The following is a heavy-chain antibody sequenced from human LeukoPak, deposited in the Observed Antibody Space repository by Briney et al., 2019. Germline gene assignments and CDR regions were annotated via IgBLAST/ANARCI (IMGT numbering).Heavy chain of an antibody. V-gene: IGHV4-61*01. CDR2: IYYSGSP. CDR1: GGSVSSGSYY. D-gene: IGHD4-23*01. Sequence: SEPLSLASTVSGGSVSSGSYYWSWIRQPPGKGLEWIGYIYYSGSPNSNPSLKSRVPIQVDTSKNQFSLKLSSVTAADTAVYYWASDDYGGNGYYFDYWGQGTLVTVSS. CDR3: ASDDYGGNGYYFDY. J-gene: IGHJ4*02.